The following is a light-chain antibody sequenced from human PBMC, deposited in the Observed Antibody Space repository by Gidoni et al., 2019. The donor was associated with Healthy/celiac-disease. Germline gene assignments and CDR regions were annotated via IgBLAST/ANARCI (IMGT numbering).Light chain of an antibody. Sequence: EIVMTPSPATLSVSPGERATLSCRASQSVSSNVAWYQQKPGQAPRLLIYGASTSATGIPARFSGSGSGTEFTLTISSLQSEYFAVYYCQQYNNWPPLTFGGGTKVEIK. V-gene: IGKV3-15*01. CDR3: QQYNNWPPLT. J-gene: IGKJ4*01. CDR2: GAS. CDR1: QSVSSN.